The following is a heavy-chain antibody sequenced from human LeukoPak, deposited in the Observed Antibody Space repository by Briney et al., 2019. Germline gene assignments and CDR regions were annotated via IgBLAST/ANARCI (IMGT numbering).Heavy chain of an antibody. J-gene: IGHJ5*02. CDR2: INYSGST. CDR3: ARVSCSGGSCYRPGRWFDP. CDR1: GGSFSGYY. V-gene: IGHV4-34*01. D-gene: IGHD2-15*01. Sequence: TSETLSLTCAVYGGSFSGYYWSWIRQPPGKGLEWIGEINYSGSTNYNPSLKSRVTISVDTSKNQFSLKLSSVTAADTAVYYCARVSCSGGSCYRPGRWFDPWGQGTLVTVSS.